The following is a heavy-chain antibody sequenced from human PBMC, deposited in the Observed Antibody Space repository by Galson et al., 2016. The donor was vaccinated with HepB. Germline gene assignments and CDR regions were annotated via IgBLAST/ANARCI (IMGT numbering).Heavy chain of an antibody. Sequence: SVKVSCKASGYTFTNSDLHWVRQAPGQGLEWMGWMYPNSGSTGYAQKFQGRITMTRNTSISTAYMDLSSLRSEDTALYYCARDNGHHSFDYWGQGTLVTVSS. CDR3: ARDNGHHSFDY. V-gene: IGHV1-8*02. D-gene: IGHD2-8*01. CDR2: MYPNSGST. J-gene: IGHJ4*02. CDR1: GYTFTNSD.